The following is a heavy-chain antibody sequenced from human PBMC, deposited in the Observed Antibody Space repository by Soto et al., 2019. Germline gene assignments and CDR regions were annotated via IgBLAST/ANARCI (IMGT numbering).Heavy chain of an antibody. Sequence: PSETLSLTCTVSGGSISSYYWSWIRQPPGKGLEWIGYIYYSGSTNYNPSLKSRVTISVDTSKNQFSLKLSSVTAADTAVYYCARVAAGSDSIWFDPWGQGTLVTVSS. CDR2: IYYSGST. V-gene: IGHV4-59*01. J-gene: IGHJ5*02. CDR3: ARVAAGSDSIWFDP. D-gene: IGHD6-13*01. CDR1: GGSISSYY.